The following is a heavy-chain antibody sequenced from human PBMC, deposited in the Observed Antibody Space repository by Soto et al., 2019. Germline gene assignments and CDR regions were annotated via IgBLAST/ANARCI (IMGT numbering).Heavy chain of an antibody. CDR3: ARGYSGDLAWFHP. CDR2: INAGNGNT. J-gene: IGHJ5*02. D-gene: IGHD5-12*01. CDR1: GYTFTSYA. V-gene: IGHV1-3*01. Sequence: QVQLVQSGSEVKKPGASVKVSCKASGYTFTSYAMHWVRQAPRQRLEWMGWINAGNGNTKYSQKFQGRVTITRYPAASTAYMELSSLRAEDTAVYYCARGYSGDLAWFHPWGQETLVTVSS.